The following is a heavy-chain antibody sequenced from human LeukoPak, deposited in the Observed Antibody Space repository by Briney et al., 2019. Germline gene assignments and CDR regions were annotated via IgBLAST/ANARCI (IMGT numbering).Heavy chain of an antibody. Sequence: ASVKVSCKASGYTLTSYFMHWVRQATGQGLEWMGWMTPNSGYTGYAQKFQGRVTITRNTSITTAYMELSSLRFEDTAVYYCARGRDGYNFGYFDLWGRGTLVTVSS. V-gene: IGHV1-8*03. D-gene: IGHD5-24*01. CDR1: GYTLTSYF. CDR3: ARGRDGYNFGYFDL. CDR2: MTPNSGYT. J-gene: IGHJ2*01.